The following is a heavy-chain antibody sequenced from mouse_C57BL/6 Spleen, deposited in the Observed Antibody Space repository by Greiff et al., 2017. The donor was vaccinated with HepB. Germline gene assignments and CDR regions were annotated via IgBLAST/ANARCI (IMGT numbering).Heavy chain of an antibody. V-gene: IGHV1-69*01. D-gene: IGHD2-1*01. Sequence: QVQLQQPGAELVMPGASVKLSCKASGYTFTSYWMHWVKQRPGQGLEWIGEIDPSDSYTNYNQKSKGKSTLTVDKSSSTAYMQLSSLTSEDSAVYYCAIYYGNYYFDYWGQGTTLTVSS. CDR1: GYTFTSYW. CDR2: IDPSDSYT. CDR3: AIYYGNYYFDY. J-gene: IGHJ2*01.